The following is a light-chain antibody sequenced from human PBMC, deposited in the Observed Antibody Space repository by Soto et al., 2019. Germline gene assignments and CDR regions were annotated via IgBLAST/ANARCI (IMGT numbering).Light chain of an antibody. Sequence: QSALTQPRSVSGSPGQSVTISCTGTSSDFGGYNYVSWYQHHPGKAPKLMIYDVSERPSGVPDRFSGSKSGNTASLTISGLQAVDEADYYCCSYAGTFDVFGTGTKVTVI. V-gene: IGLV2-11*01. J-gene: IGLJ1*01. CDR2: DVS. CDR3: CSYAGTFDV. CDR1: SSDFGGYNY.